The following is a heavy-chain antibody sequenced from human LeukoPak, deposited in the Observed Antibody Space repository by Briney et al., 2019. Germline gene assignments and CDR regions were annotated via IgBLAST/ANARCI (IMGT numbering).Heavy chain of an antibody. D-gene: IGHD3-3*01. CDR3: ARDDDFWSGSGYYYYGMDV. CDR2: ISSSGSTI. V-gene: IGHV3-48*03. Sequence: QPGGSLRLSCAASGFTFSSYEMNWVRQAPGKGLEWVSYISSSGSTIYYAGSVKGRFTISRDNAKNSLYLQMNSLRAEDTAVYYCARDDDFWSGSGYYYYGMDVWGQGTTVTVSS. CDR1: GFTFSSYE. J-gene: IGHJ6*02.